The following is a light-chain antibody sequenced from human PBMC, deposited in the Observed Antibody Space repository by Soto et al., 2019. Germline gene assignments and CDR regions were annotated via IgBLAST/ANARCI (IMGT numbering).Light chain of an antibody. J-gene: IGKJ5*01. CDR1: QGISSY. CDR2: AAS. Sequence: AIRMTQSPSSLSASTGDRVTITCRASQGISSYLAWYQQKPGKAPKLLIYAASTLQSGVPSRFSGSGSGTDFTLTISCLQSEDFATYYCQQYYSYWITFGQGTRLEIK. V-gene: IGKV1-8*01. CDR3: QQYYSYWIT.